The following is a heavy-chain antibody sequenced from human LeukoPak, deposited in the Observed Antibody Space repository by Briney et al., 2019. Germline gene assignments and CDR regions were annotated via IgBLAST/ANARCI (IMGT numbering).Heavy chain of an antibody. J-gene: IGHJ3*02. V-gene: IGHV1-8*03. Sequence: ASVKVSCKASGYTFTSYDINWVRQATGQGLEWMGWMNPNSGNTGYAQKFQGRVTITRNTSISTAYMELSSLRSDDTAVYYCARRIVVVPENAFDIWGQGTMVTVSS. CDR1: GYTFTSYD. D-gene: IGHD3-22*01. CDR2: MNPNSGNT. CDR3: ARRIVVVPENAFDI.